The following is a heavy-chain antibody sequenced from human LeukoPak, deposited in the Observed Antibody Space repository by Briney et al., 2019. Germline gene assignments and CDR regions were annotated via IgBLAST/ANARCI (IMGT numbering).Heavy chain of an antibody. J-gene: IGHJ3*02. CDR3: ARERPPEQWLVPGTRTFDI. D-gene: IGHD6-19*01. CDR1: GYSISSGYY. Sequence: SETLSLTCTVSGYSISSGYYWGWIRQPPGKGLEWIGSIYHSGNTYYNPSLKSRVTISVDTSKNQFSLQLNSVTPEDTAVYYCARERPPEQWLVPGTRTFDIWGQGTMVTVSS. CDR2: IYHSGNT. V-gene: IGHV4-38-2*02.